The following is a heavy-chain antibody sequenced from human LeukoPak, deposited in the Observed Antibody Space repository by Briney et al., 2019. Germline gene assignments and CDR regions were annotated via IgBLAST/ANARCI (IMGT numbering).Heavy chain of an antibody. CDR3: ARVSGTYGGAFDI. Sequence: GGSLRLSCAASGFTSSDYYMSWIRQAPGKGLEWVSYISSSDSTIYYTDSVKGRFTISRDNAKNSLYLQMNSLRAEDTAVYYCARVSGTYGGAFDIWGQGTMVTVSS. V-gene: IGHV3-11*04. J-gene: IGHJ3*02. CDR2: ISSSDSTI. CDR1: GFTSSDYY. D-gene: IGHD1-26*01.